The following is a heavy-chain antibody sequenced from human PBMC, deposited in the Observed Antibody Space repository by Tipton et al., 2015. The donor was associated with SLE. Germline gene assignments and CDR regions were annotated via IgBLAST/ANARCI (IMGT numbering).Heavy chain of an antibody. D-gene: IGHD3-22*01. J-gene: IGHJ3*02. CDR1: GFTFSSYS. V-gene: IGHV3-21*01. Sequence: SLRLSCAASGFTFSSYSMNWVRQAPGKGLEWVSSISSRSSYIYYADSVKGRLTISRDNAKNSLYLQMNSLRAEDTAVYYCARDHYYDSSGYYPLDAFDIWGQGTMVTVSS. CDR2: ISSRSSYI. CDR3: ARDHYYDSSGYYPLDAFDI.